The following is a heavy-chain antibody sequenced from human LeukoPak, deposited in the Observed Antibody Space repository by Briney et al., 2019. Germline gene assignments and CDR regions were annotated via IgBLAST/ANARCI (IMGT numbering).Heavy chain of an antibody. J-gene: IGHJ4*02. CDR3: ARDRYCSGGYCYSRADY. CDR2: ISSSGSTI. CDR1: GFTFSSYE. Sequence: GGSLRLSCAASGFTFSSYEMNWVRQAPGKGLEWVSYISSSGSTIYYADSVKGRFTISRDNAKNSLYLQMNSLRAEDTAVCYCARDRYCSGGYCYSRADYWDQGTLVTVSS. D-gene: IGHD2-15*01. V-gene: IGHV3-48*03.